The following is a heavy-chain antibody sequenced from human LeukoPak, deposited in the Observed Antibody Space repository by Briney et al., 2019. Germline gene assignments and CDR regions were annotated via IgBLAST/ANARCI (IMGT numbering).Heavy chain of an antibody. CDR2: IYYSGST. D-gene: IGHD2-8*01. CDR1: GGSISSGGYY. CDR3: ARVGVQSLAFYI. V-gene: IGHV4-31*03. J-gene: IGHJ3*02. Sequence: PSETLSLTCTVSGGSISSGGYYWSWIRQHPGKGLEWIGYIYYSGSTYYNPSLKSRVTISVDTSKNQFSLKLSSVTAADTAVYYCARVGVQSLAFYIWGQGTMVTVSS.